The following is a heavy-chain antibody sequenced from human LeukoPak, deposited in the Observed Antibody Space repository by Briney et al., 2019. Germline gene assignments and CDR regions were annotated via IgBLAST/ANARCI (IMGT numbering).Heavy chain of an antibody. J-gene: IGHJ6*03. CDR2: MKPNSGNT. V-gene: IGHV1-8*01. CDR3: ARGRQWRGDYYYMDV. CDR1: GYTFSNFD. Sequence: ASVKVSCKGSGYTFSNFDFNWVGQATGQGLEGMGWMKPNSGNTGYAQERQGRVTMTMNTSISTAYIELSSLRSEDTAVYYCARGRQWRGDYYYMDVWGTGTTVTVSS. D-gene: IGHD6-19*01.